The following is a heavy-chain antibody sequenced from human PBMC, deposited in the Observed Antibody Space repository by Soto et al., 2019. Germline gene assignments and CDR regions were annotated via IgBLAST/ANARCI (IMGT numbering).Heavy chain of an antibody. CDR3: ARGRGYSGYDGGTFDY. Sequence: SETLSLTCAVSGGSISSYYWSWIRQPPGKGLEWIGYIYYSGSTNYNPSLKSRVTISVDTSKNQFSLKLSSVTAADTAVYYCARGRGYSGYDGGTFDYWGQGTLVTVSS. D-gene: IGHD5-12*01. CDR1: GGSISSYY. V-gene: IGHV4-59*01. J-gene: IGHJ4*02. CDR2: IYYSGST.